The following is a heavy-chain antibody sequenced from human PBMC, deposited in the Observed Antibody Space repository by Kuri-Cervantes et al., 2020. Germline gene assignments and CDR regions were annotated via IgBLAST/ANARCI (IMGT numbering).Heavy chain of an antibody. J-gene: IGHJ6*02. CDR1: GFTFSSYW. CDR2: INSDGSST. Sequence: GGSLRLSCAASGFTFSSYWMHWVRQAPGKGLVWVSRINSDGSSTSYADSVKGRFTISRDNSKNTLYLQMNSLRAEDTAVYYCAKVISAELWFGELSFYYYYGMDVWGQGTTVTVSS. CDR3: AKVISAELWFGELSFYYYYGMDV. D-gene: IGHD3-10*01. V-gene: IGHV3-74*01.